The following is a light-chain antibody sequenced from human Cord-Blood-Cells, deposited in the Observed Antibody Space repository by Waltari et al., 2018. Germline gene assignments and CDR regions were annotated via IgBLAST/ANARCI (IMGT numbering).Light chain of an antibody. CDR1: QSISSY. CDR3: QQSYSTPYT. J-gene: IGKJ2*01. Sequence: DIQMTQSPSSLSASVGDGVTITCRASQSISSYLNWYQQKPGKAPMLLIYAASSLQSGVPSRFSVSGSGTDFTLTISSLQPEDFATYYCQQSYSTPYTFGQGTKLEIK. V-gene: IGKV1-39*01. CDR2: AAS.